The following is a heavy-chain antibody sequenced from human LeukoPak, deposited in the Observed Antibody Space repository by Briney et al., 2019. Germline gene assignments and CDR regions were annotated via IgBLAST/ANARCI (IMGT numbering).Heavy chain of an antibody. CDR3: ARGAGRVYGSGSYSPFDY. Sequence: GGSLRLSCAASGFTFSSYDMHWVRQATGEGLEWVSAIGTAGDTYYPGSVKGRFTISRENAKNSLYLQMDSLRAGDTAVYYCARGAGRVYGSGSYSPFDYWGQGTLVTVSS. CDR2: IGTAGDT. CDR1: GFTFSSYD. V-gene: IGHV3-13*01. D-gene: IGHD3-10*01. J-gene: IGHJ4*02.